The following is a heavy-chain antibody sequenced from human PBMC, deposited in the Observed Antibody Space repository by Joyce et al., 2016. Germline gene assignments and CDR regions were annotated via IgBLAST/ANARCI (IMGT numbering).Heavy chain of an antibody. D-gene: IGHD3-9*01. V-gene: IGHV2-70*01. Sequence: QVTLRESGPPLMRPTQTLTLTCSFSGFSLTTSGMCVFWIRQPPGKALEWLALIDWRDNKYYSRSLKTRLTSSRGTSRDQVVLTLTNVDPVDTATYHCARFLYVDHSYYSDYWGQGTPVTVSS. CDR1: GFSLTTSGMC. J-gene: IGHJ4*02. CDR2: IDWRDNK. CDR3: ARFLYVDHSYYSDY.